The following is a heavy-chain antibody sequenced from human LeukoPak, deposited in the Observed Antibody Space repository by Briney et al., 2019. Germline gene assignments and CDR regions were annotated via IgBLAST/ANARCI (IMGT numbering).Heavy chain of an antibody. Sequence: SETLSLTCTVSGGSISSYYWSWIRQPAGKGLEWIGRIYTSGSTNYNPSLKSRVTMSVDTSKNQFSLKLSSVTAADTAVYYRARDSPAVAPEWFLATFDYWGQGTLVTVSS. CDR2: IYTSGST. V-gene: IGHV4-4*07. CDR1: GGSISSYY. D-gene: IGHD3-3*01. CDR3: ARDSPAVAPEWFLATFDY. J-gene: IGHJ4*02.